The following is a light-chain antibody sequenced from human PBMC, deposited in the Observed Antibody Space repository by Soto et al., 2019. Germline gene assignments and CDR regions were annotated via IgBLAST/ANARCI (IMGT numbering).Light chain of an antibody. CDR2: AAS. Sequence: IQMHQSPYSVSASVGDRVTITGRASQGISSWLAWYQQKPGKAPKLLIYAASSLHSGVPPRFSGRGSGTDFPLTISSLQPEDFATYYFQQANSFPLTFGGGTKVEIK. CDR3: QQANSFPLT. J-gene: IGKJ4*01. V-gene: IGKV1-12*01. CDR1: QGISSW.